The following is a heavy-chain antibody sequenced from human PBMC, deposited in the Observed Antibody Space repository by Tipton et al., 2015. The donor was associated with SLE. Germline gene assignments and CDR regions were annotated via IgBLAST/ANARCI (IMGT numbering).Heavy chain of an antibody. CDR1: GGSFSGYY. CDR3: ASYGSSAFDY. CDR2: IYYSGST. J-gene: IGHJ4*02. V-gene: IGHV4-34*01. D-gene: IGHD6-13*01. Sequence: TLSLTCAVYGGSFSGYYWSWIRQHPGKGLEWIGYIYYSGSTYYNPSLKSRVTISVDTSKNQFSLKLSSMTAADTAVYYCASYGSSAFDYWGQGTLVTVSS.